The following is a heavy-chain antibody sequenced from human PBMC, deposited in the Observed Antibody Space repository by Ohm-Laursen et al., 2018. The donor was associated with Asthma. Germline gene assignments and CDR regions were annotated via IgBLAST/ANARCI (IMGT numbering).Heavy chain of an antibody. Sequence: SDTLSLTCTVSGGSISSSSYYWGWIRQPPGKGLEWIGSIYYSGSTYYNPSLKSRVTISVDTSKNQFSLKLSSVTAADTAVYYCASYGDYDAFDIWGQGTMVTVSS. CDR2: IYYSGST. CDR3: ASYGDYDAFDI. V-gene: IGHV4-39*01. J-gene: IGHJ3*02. CDR1: GGSISSSSYY. D-gene: IGHD4-17*01.